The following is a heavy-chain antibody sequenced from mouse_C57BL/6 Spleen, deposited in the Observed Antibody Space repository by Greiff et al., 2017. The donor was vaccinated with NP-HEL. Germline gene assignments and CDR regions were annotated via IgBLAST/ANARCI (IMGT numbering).Heavy chain of an antibody. CDR2: INPSNGGT. J-gene: IGHJ2*01. CDR1: GYTFTSYW. V-gene: IGHV1-53*01. Sequence: QVQLQQPGPELVKPGASVKLSCKASGYTFTSYWMHWVKQRPGQGLEWIGNINPSNGGTNYNEKFKSKATLTVDKSSSTAYMQPSSLTSEESAVYYCSRGLEYDVLCLDYWGQGTTLTVSS. D-gene: IGHD2-14*01. CDR3: SRGLEYDVLCLDY.